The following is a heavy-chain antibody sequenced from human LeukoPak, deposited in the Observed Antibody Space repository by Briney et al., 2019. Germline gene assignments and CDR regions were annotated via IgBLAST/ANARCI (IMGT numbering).Heavy chain of an antibody. V-gene: IGHV3-30*02. CDR1: GFSFSFYG. Sequence: GGSLRLSCTTSGFSFSFYGIHWVRQAPGKGLAWVAFIRYDSRIIHYADSVKGRFTISRDNSKNTVFLQMNSLKIEDTAVYYCAKNDYGTDSDFYYMDFWGKGTKVTVSS. CDR2: IRYDSRII. J-gene: IGHJ6*03. CDR3: AKNDYGTDSDFYYMDF. D-gene: IGHD3/OR15-3a*01.